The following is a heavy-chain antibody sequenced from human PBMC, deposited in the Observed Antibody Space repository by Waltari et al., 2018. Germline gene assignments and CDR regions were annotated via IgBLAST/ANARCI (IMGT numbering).Heavy chain of an antibody. J-gene: IGHJ4*02. CDR1: GFTFSSYS. D-gene: IGHD3-10*01. CDR2: ISSSSSFI. Sequence: EVQLVESGGGLVKPGGSLRLSCAASGFTFSSYSMNWVRRAPGKGLDWGSSISSSSSFIYYAASVKGRFTISRDNAKNSLYLQMNSLRAEDTAVYYCASDYYGSGSQDWGQGTLVTVSS. V-gene: IGHV3-21*01. CDR3: ASDYYGSGSQD.